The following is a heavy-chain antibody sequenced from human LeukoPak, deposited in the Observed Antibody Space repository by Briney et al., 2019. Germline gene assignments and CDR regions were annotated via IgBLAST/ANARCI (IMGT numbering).Heavy chain of an antibody. Sequence: SQTFSLTCAISGDSVSGSPAVWNWIRQSPSRGLEWLGRAYYRSKWYIDYAVSVKGRITITPDTSKNQFSLQLNSVTPEDTAVYYCARGAVRGGTNFDYWGQGTLDTVSS. V-gene: IGHV6-1*01. CDR2: AYYRSKWYI. D-gene: IGHD3-10*01. J-gene: IGHJ4*02. CDR1: GDSVSGSPAV. CDR3: ARGAVRGGTNFDY.